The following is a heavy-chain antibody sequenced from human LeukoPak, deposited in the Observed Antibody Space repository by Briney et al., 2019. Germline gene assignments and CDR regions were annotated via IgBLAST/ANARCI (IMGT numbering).Heavy chain of an antibody. CDR2: INHSGST. J-gene: IGHJ2*01. CDR3: ARGREGYFDL. Sequence: PSETLSLTCTVSGGSISSGDYYWSWIRQPPGKGLEWIGEINHSGSTNYNPSLKSRVSISVVTSKNQFSLKLSSVTAADTALYYCARGREGYFDLWGRGTRVTVSS. V-gene: IGHV4-39*07. CDR1: GGSISSGDYY.